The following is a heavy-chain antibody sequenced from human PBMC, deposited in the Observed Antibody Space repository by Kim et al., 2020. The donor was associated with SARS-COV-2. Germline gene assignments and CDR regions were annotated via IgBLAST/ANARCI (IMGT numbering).Heavy chain of an antibody. D-gene: IGHD4-4*01. V-gene: IGHV3-15*01. J-gene: IGHJ6*02. CDR3: TPAYDYINGMDV. CDR2: IKSKTDGGTT. Sequence: GGSLRLSCAASGFTFSNAWMSWVRQAPGKGLEWVGRIKSKTDGGTTDYAAPVKGRFTISRDDSKNTLYLQMNSLKTEDTAVYYCTPAYDYINGMDVWGQGTTVTVSS. CDR1: GFTFSNAW.